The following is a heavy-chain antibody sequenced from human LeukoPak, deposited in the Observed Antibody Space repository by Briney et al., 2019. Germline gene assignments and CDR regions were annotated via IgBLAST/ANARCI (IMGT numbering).Heavy chain of an antibody. CDR1: GFTLSTNY. CDR2: IYSGGST. CDR3: ARDPLH. Sequence: GGSLRLSCAVSGFTLSTNYMNWVRQAPGKGLEWVSVIYSGGSTYYADSVKGRFTVSRDLSSNTVLLQMNSLRVEDTAVYYCARDPLHWGQGTLVTVSS. J-gene: IGHJ4*02. V-gene: IGHV3-53*01.